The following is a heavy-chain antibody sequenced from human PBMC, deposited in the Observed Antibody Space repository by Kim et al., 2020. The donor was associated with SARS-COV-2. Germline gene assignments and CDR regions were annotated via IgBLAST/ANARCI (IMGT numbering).Heavy chain of an antibody. CDR1: GFTFSNAA. D-gene: IGHD2-15*01. CDR2: MSGNGRGI. J-gene: IGHJ4*02. V-gene: IGHV3-23*01. Sequence: GGSLRLSCVGSGFTFSNAAMNWVRQAPGKGLEWVSGMSGNGRGIYYADSVRGRFTISRDNSKNTVYLQMGSLRVEDTALYYCAKDEVWMTSDVRRPIDGNCYFFDDWGQGTLVTVSS. CDR3: AKDEVWMTSDVRRPIDGNCYFFDD.